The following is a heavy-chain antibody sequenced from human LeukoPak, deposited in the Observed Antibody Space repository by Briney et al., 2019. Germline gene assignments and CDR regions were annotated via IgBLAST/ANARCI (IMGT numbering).Heavy chain of an antibody. CDR1: GYTFTSYY. CDR2: MNPNSGNT. J-gene: IGHJ4*02. CDR3: ASLLGYGYFDY. V-gene: IGHV1-8*03. D-gene: IGHD2-8*01. Sequence: ASVKVSCKASGYTFTSYYMHWVRQATGQGLEWMGWMNPNSGNTGYAQKFQGRVTITRNTSISTAYMELSSLRSEDTAVYYCASLLGYGYFDYWGQGTLVTVSS.